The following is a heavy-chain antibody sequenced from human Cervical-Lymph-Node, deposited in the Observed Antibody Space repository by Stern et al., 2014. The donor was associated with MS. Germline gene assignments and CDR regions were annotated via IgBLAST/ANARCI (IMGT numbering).Heavy chain of an antibody. CDR2: IDWDDDK. CDR3: ARSNTNNWNYFDY. V-gene: IGHV2-70*11. J-gene: IGHJ4*02. CDR1: GFSLSTSGLC. Sequence: ESGPALVKPTQTLTLTCTFSGFSLSTSGLCVSWIRQPPGKALEWLARIDWDDDKYFRTSLKTRLTISKDTSKNQVVLTVTNMDPADTATYFCARSNTNNWNYFDYWGQGILVTVSS. D-gene: IGHD1-20*01.